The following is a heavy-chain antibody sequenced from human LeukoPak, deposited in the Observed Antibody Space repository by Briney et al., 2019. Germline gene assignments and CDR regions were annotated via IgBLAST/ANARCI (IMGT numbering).Heavy chain of an antibody. J-gene: IGHJ3*02. D-gene: IGHD3-16*02. CDR1: GYTFTSYG. Sequence: ASVKVSCKASGYTFTSYGISWVRQAPGQGLEWMGGIIPIFGTANYAQKFQGRVTITADESTSTAYMELSSLRSEDTAVYYCAREGEAVWGSYRPNDAFDIWGQGTMVTISS. CDR3: AREGEAVWGSYRPNDAFDI. CDR2: IIPIFGTA. V-gene: IGHV1-69*13.